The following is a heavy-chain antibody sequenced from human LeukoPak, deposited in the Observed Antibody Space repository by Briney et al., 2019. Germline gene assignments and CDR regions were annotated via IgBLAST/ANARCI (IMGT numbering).Heavy chain of an antibody. V-gene: IGHV4-4*07. CDR2: IYTTGNT. Sequence: PSETLSLTCIVSGGSISSYYWSWIRQPAGKGLEWIGRIYTTGNTYYNPSLKSRVTISVDTSKSQFSLKVRSVTAADTAVYYCARDLGSAYYFDYWGQGTLVTVSS. CDR3: ARDLGSAYYFDY. J-gene: IGHJ4*02. D-gene: IGHD3-16*01. CDR1: GGSISSYY.